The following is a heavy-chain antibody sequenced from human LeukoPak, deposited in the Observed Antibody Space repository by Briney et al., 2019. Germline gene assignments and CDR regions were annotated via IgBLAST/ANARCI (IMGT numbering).Heavy chain of an antibody. Sequence: GGSLRLSCAASGFTFSIYWMHWVRQVPGKGLVWVSRINSDGTTTDYADAVKGRFTISRDNAKNTLYLQMDSLRAEDTAVYYCAKDLHGDYVRWGDYWGQGTLVTVSS. J-gene: IGHJ4*02. V-gene: IGHV3-74*01. CDR2: INSDGTTT. CDR1: GFTFSIYW. CDR3: AKDLHGDYVRWGDY. D-gene: IGHD3-10*02.